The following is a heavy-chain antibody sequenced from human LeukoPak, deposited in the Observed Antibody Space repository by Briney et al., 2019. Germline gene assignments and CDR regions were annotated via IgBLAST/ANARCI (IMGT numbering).Heavy chain of an antibody. V-gene: IGHV3-7*01. CDR1: GFTFSSYW. D-gene: IGHD5-12*01. CDR3: AREPSSGYDPPGYFDY. J-gene: IGHJ4*02. Sequence: SGGSLRLSCAASGFTFSSYWMSWVRQAPGKGLEWVANIKQDGSEKYYADSVKGRFTISRDNAKNSLYLQMNSLRAEDTAVYYCAREPSSGYDPPGYFDYWGQGTLVTVSS. CDR2: IKQDGSEK.